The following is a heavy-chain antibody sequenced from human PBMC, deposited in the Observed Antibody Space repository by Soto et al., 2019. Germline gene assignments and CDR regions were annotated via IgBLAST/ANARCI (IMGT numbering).Heavy chain of an antibody. Sequence: KPSETLSLTCTVSGGSISTNSYYWGWIRQPPGKGLEWIGSIFYSGSTYYNPSLKSRVTISVDTSKNRFSLKLSSVTAADTTLYYCARHTFRNWFDSWGQGALVTVSS. CDR2: IFYSGST. CDR1: GGSISTNSYY. D-gene: IGHD2-21*01. CDR3: ARHTFRNWFDS. V-gene: IGHV4-39*01. J-gene: IGHJ5*01.